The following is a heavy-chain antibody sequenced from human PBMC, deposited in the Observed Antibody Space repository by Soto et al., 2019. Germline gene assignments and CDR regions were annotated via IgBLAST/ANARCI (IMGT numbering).Heavy chain of an antibody. J-gene: IGHJ6*02. Sequence: QVQLVQSGAEVKKPGSSVKVSCKASGGTFSNSAISWVRQAPGQGLEWMGGIMPIFRTADYAQSFQGRVTITGDESTSTAYMELSSLRSEETAVYYCERDKDRLQLGGNYYYIMDVWGQGTMVTVSS. CDR3: ERDKDRLQLGGNYYYIMDV. D-gene: IGHD5-12*01. CDR2: IMPIFRTA. V-gene: IGHV1-69*12. CDR1: GGTFSNSA.